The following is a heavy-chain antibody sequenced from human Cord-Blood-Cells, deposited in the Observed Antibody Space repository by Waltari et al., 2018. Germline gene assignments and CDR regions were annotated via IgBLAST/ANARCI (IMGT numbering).Heavy chain of an antibody. CDR1: GYSISSGYY. J-gene: IGHJ4*02. D-gene: IGHD3-10*01. CDR2: IYHSGST. V-gene: IGHV4-38-2*01. CDR3: ARGQSYYGSGSYYYFDY. Sequence: QVQLQESGPGLVTPSETLSLTCAVPGYSISSGYYWGWSRPPPRKGLEWIGSIYHSGSTYYNPSLKSRVTISVDTSKNQFSLKLSSVTAADTAVYYCARGQSYYGSGSYYYFDYWGQGTLVTVSS.